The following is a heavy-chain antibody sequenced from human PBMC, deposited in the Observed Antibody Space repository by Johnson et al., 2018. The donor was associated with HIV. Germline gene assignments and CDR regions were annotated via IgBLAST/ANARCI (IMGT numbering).Heavy chain of an antibody. CDR1: GFTFSSYA. D-gene: IGHD6-19*01. V-gene: IGHV3-23*04. J-gene: IGHJ3*02. CDR2: ISGSGGST. Sequence: VQLVESGGGLVQPGGSLRLSCAASGFTFSSYAMSWVRQAPGKGLEWVSAISGSGGSTYYADSVKGRLTISRDNYRNTLYLQMNSLKTKDTTVYYCSISRKRLLSSSGLTNFWAFDIWGQGTMVTVCS. CDR3: SISRKRLLSSSGLTNFWAFDI.